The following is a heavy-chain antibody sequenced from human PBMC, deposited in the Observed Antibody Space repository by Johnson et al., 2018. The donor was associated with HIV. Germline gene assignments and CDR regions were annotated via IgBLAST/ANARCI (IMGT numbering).Heavy chain of an antibody. CDR2: ISYDGSNK. CDR3: ARVRRSGWYDNDALDM. V-gene: IGHV3-30*04. Sequence: QVQLVESGGGVVQPGRSLRLSCAASGFTFSSYAMHWVRQAPGKGLEWVAVISYDGSNKYYADSVKGRFTISRDISKNTLYLQMNSLIPEDTAVYYCARVRRSGWYDNDALDMWGQGTMVTGSS. D-gene: IGHD6-19*01. J-gene: IGHJ3*02. CDR1: GFTFSSYA.